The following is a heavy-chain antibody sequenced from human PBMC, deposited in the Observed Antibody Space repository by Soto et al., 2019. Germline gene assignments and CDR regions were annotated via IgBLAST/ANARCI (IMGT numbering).Heavy chain of an antibody. CDR3: ARSIAVHSSHIYX. CDR2: VYYTGST. CDR1: GGSMSGYY. Sequence: SETLSVTFRVSGGSMSGYYWSWIRQAPGKGLEWICYVYYTGSTNYNRSLQSRVTISVDTSKKQVSLSLRLVTGADTAVYFCARSIAVHSSHIYXWGQGIRVTVSX. D-gene: IGHD6-6*01. V-gene: IGHV4-59*01. J-gene: IGHJ4*02.